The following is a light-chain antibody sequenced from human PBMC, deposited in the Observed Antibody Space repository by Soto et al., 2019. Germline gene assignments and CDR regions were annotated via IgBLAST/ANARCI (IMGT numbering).Light chain of an antibody. CDR2: DAS. CDR1: QSVSSY. CDR3: QQRSNWPPVT. Sequence: EIVLTQSPATLSLSPGERATLSCRASQSVSSYLAWYQQKPGQAPRLLIYDASNRATGIPARFSGSGSGTDVTLTISSLEPEDFAIYYCQQRSNWPPVTFGAGTKVEIK. V-gene: IGKV3-11*01. J-gene: IGKJ4*01.